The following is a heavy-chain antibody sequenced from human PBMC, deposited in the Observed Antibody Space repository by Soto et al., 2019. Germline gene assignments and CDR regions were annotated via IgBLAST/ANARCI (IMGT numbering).Heavy chain of an antibody. D-gene: IGHD5-18*01. V-gene: IGHV1-69*13. Sequence: SVKVSCKASGGTFSSYAISWVRQAPGQGLEWMGGIIPIFGTANYAQKFQGRVTITADESTSTAYMELSSLRSEDTAVYYCARGWIQLWLDTGHYGMDVWGQGTTVTVSS. CDR1: GGTFSSYA. J-gene: IGHJ6*02. CDR3: ARGWIQLWLDTGHYGMDV. CDR2: IIPIFGTA.